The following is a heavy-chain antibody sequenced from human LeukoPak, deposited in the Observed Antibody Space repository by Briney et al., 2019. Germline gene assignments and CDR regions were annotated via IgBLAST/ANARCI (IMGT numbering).Heavy chain of an antibody. CDR1: GYTFISYA. V-gene: IGHV1-69*13. CDR3: VRGGYCSGGSCYSFDY. D-gene: IGHD2-15*01. Sequence: GASVKVSCKASGYTFISYAISWVRQAPGQGLEWMGGIIPIFGTANYTQKFQGRVTITADESTSTAYMDMSSLRSVDTAVYFTVRGGYCSGGSCYSFDYWGQGTLVTASS. J-gene: IGHJ4*02. CDR2: IIPIFGTA.